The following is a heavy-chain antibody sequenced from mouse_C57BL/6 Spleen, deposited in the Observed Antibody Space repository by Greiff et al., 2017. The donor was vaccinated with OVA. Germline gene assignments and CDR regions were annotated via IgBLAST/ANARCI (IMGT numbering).Heavy chain of an antibody. D-gene: IGHD1-1*01. CDR2: IYPGDGDT. CDR1: GYAFSSYW. J-gene: IGHJ2*01. Sequence: VQRVESGAELVKPGASVKISCKASGYAFSSYWMNWVKQRPGKGLEWIGQIYPGDGDTNYNGKFKGKATLTADKSSSTAYMQLSSLTSEDSAVYFCARSVITTVVGFDYWGQGTTLTVSS. V-gene: IGHV1-80*01. CDR3: ARSVITTVVGFDY.